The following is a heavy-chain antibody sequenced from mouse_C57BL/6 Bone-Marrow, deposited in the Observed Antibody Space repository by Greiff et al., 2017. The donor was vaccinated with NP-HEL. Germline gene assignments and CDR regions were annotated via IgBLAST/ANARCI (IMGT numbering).Heavy chain of an antibody. D-gene: IGHD2-4*01. V-gene: IGHV1-69*01. Sequence: VQLQQSGAELVMPGASVKLSCKASGYTFTSYWMHWVKQRPGQGLEWIGEIDPSDSYTNYNQKFKGKSTLTVDKSSSTAYMQLSILTSEDSAVYYCARRDYGAWFAYWGQGTLVTVSA. J-gene: IGHJ3*01. CDR1: GYTFTSYW. CDR2: IDPSDSYT. CDR3: ARRDYGAWFAY.